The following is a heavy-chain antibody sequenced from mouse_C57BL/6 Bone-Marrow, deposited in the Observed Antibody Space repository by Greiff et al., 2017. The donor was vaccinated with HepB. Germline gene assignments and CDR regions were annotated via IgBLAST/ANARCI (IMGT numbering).Heavy chain of an antibody. CDR2: ISSGGSYT. Sequence: EVHLVESGGDLVKPGGSLKLSCAASGFTFSSYGMSWVRQTPDKKLEWVATISSGGSYTYYPDSVKGRFTISRDNAKNTLYLQMSSLKSEDTAMYYCARRQGGGYGNYDYWGQGTTLTVSS. V-gene: IGHV5-6*01. CDR3: ARRQGGGYGNYDY. J-gene: IGHJ2*01. D-gene: IGHD2-1*01. CDR1: GFTFSSYG.